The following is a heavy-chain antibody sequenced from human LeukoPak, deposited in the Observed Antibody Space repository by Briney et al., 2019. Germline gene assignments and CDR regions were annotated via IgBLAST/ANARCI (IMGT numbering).Heavy chain of an antibody. CDR1: GFVFSIYT. Sequence: GGSLRLSCSASGFVFSIYTMYWVPQTPGKGPEYVSTISGSGNGFSIYYADSVKGRFTISRDDSKSILYLQMNGLRSEDTAVYYCVKDFGRVRGTPDSWGQGTLVTVSS. D-gene: IGHD3-16*01. CDR2: ISGSGNGFSI. CDR3: VKDFGRVRGTPDS. J-gene: IGHJ4*02. V-gene: IGHV3-64D*06.